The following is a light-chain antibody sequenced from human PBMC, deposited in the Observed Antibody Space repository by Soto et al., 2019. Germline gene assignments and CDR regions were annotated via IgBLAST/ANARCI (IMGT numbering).Light chain of an antibody. CDR1: QSLLHSNGYNY. V-gene: IGKV2-28*01. CDR3: QQADNWTCK. J-gene: IGKJ1*01. Sequence: LITNFPLHLMVTPGEPASISCRSTQSLLHSNGYNYLDWYQQKPGQAPRLLIYGASKRATGFPARFSGSGSGTDFTLTISCLQSEDFAVYRCQQADNWTCKFGQGTKVEIK. CDR2: GAS.